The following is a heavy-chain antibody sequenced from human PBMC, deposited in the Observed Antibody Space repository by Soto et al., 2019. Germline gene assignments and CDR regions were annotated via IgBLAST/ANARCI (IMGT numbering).Heavy chain of an antibody. D-gene: IGHD4-17*01. CDR1: GGSINSNNW. CDR2: IYHSGST. CDR3: ARVWTTVTNWFDP. J-gene: IGHJ5*01. Sequence: SETLSLTCAVSGGSINSNNWWSWVRQPPGKGLEWIGEIYHSGSTNYNPSLKSRVTISVDKSKNQFSLKLSSVTAADTAVYYCARVWTTVTNWFDPWGQGTLVTVSS. V-gene: IGHV4-4*02.